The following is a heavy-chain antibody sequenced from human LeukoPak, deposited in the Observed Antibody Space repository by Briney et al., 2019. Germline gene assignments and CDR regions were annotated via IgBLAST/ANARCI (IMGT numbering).Heavy chain of an antibody. CDR3: AGGRGCGHYDFWSGYCGNYGMDA. V-gene: IGHV1-8*01. J-gene: IGHJ6*02. CDR2: MNPNSGNT. D-gene: IGHD3-3*01. CDR1: GYTFTSND. Sequence: GASVKVSCKASGYTFTSNDINWGRQATGQGLEWMGWMNPNSGNTGYAQKFQGRVAMTRNTSISTAYMELSSLRSEDTAVYYCAGGRGCGHYDFWSGYCGNYGMDAWGQGTTVTVSS.